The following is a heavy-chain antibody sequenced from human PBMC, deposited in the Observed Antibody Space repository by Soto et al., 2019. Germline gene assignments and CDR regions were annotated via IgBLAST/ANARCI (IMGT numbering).Heavy chain of an antibody. D-gene: IGHD3-10*01. CDR2: IYWDDDK. Sequence: QITLKESGPTLVKPTQTLTLTCTFSGFSLSTSGVGVGWIRQPPGKALEWLALIYWDDDKRYSPYLKSRLTITKDTSKTQVVLTMTNMDPVDTATYYSAYSRYTGSGVDYWGQGTLVTVSS. J-gene: IGHJ4*02. CDR3: AYSRYTGSGVDY. CDR1: GFSLSTSGVG. V-gene: IGHV2-5*02.